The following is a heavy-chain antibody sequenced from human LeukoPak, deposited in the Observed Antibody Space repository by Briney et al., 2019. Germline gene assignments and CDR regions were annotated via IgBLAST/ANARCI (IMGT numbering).Heavy chain of an antibody. CDR2: IYYSGST. CDR3: ARLRGGNPSGFLYYFDY. J-gene: IGHJ4*02. CDR1: GGSISSYY. Sequence: PSETLSLTCTVSGGSISSYYWSWIRQPPGKGLEWIGYIYYSGSTNYNPSLKSRVTISVDTSKNQFSLKLSSVTAADTAVYYCARLRGGNPSGFLYYFDYWGQGTLVTVSS. V-gene: IGHV4-59*08. D-gene: IGHD4-23*01.